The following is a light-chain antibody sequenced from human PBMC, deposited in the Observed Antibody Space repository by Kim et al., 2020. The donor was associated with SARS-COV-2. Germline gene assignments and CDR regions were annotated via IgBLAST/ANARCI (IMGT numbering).Light chain of an antibody. J-gene: IGKJ2*01. Sequence: DIEMTQSPSSVSASVGDRVTITCRASQTISTWLAWYQQKPGKAPNLLIFGASSLQSGVPSRFSGSGSGTDFTLTISSLQPEDFATYFCQQDNNFPYTFGQGTKLEI. CDR3: QQDNNFPYT. CDR1: QTISTW. V-gene: IGKV1-12*01. CDR2: GAS.